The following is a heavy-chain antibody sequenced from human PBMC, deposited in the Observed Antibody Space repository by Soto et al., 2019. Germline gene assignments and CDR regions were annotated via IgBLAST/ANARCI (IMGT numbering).Heavy chain of an antibody. CDR3: ARRGSSSSFFYDS. V-gene: IGHV5-10-1*03. J-gene: IGHJ4*02. CDR2: IDPSDSYI. D-gene: IGHD6-6*01. CDR1: GYSFTSSW. Sequence: EVQLVQSGAEVKKPGESLRISCQGSGYSFTSSWISWVRQMPGEGLEWMGRIDPSDSYINYSPSFQGRVTILADKSISTGYLQWSSLKASDTAMYYCARRGSSSSFFYDSWGQGTLVTVSS.